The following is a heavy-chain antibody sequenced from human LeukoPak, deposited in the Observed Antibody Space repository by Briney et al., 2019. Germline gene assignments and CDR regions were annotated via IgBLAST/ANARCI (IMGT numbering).Heavy chain of an antibody. V-gene: IGHV3-21*01. Sequence: GGSLRLSCPASGFTFSDYSMIWVRQAPGKGLEGVSSISSSSDYIYYADSVKGRFTISRGNARNSLYLQMNSLRAEDTAVYYCARSRSVSNYKGMDVWGQGTTVTVSS. J-gene: IGHJ6*02. CDR1: GFTFSDYS. CDR3: ARSRSVSNYKGMDV. CDR2: ISSSSDYI. D-gene: IGHD5/OR15-5a*01.